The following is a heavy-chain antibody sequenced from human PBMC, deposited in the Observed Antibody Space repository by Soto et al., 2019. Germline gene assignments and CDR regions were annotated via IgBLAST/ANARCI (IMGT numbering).Heavy chain of an antibody. Sequence: GASVKVSCKASGYTFTSYAMHWVRQAPGQRLEWMGWINAGNGNTKYSQKFQGRVTITRDTSASTAYMELSSLRSEDTAVYYCARWGLKMATILSGSYYYYGMDVWGQGTTVTVSS. D-gene: IGHD5-12*01. CDR3: ARWGLKMATILSGSYYYYGMDV. J-gene: IGHJ6*02. V-gene: IGHV1-3*01. CDR1: GYTFTSYA. CDR2: INAGNGNT.